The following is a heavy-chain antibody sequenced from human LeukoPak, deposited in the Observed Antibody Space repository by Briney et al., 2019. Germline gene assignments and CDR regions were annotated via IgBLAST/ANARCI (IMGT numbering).Heavy chain of an antibody. CDR3: ARPLRAAAKYYFDY. CDR1: GYTFTGYY. V-gene: IGHV1-2*02. J-gene: IGHJ4*02. Sequence: ASVKVSCKASGYTFTGYYMHWVRQAPGQGLEWMGWINPNSGATNYAQKFQGRVTMTRDTSISTAYMELSRLRSDDTAVYYCARPLRAAAKYYFDYWGQGTLVTVSS. CDR2: INPNSGAT. D-gene: IGHD6-13*01.